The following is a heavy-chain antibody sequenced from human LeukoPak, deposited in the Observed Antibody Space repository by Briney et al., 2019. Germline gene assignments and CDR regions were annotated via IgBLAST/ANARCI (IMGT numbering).Heavy chain of an antibody. D-gene: IGHD3-10*01. V-gene: IGHV4-39*07. Sequence: SETLSLTCTVSGGSISSSSYNWGWSRQPPGKGLEWIGSIYYSGSTYYNPSLKSRVTISVDTSKNQFSLKLSSVTAADTAVYYCARGGSGSYSFFTDYWGQGNMVTVSS. CDR1: GGSISSSSYN. CDR2: IYYSGST. CDR3: ARGGSGSYSFFTDY. J-gene: IGHJ4*02.